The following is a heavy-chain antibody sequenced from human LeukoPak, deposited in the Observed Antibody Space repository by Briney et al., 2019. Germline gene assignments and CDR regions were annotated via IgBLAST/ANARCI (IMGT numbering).Heavy chain of an antibody. Sequence: ASVKVSCKASGYTFTSYGISWVRQAPGQGLEWMGWISAYNGNTNYAQKLQGRVTMTTDTSTSTAYMELRSLRSDDTAVYYCARHIHGDNSGAFDYWGQGTLVTVSS. CDR1: GYTFTSYG. V-gene: IGHV1-18*01. D-gene: IGHD4-23*01. CDR3: ARHIHGDNSGAFDY. J-gene: IGHJ4*02. CDR2: ISAYNGNT.